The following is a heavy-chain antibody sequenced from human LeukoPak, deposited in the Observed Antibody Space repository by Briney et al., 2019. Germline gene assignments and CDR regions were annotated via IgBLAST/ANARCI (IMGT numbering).Heavy chain of an antibody. J-gene: IGHJ4*02. CDR2: INPNSGGT. CDR1: GYIFTGYY. Sequence: ASVKVSCKASGYIFTGYYMHWVRQAPGQGLEWMGCINPNSGGTNYAQKFQGRVTMTRDTSISTAYMELSRLGSDDTAIYYCARVSESSGPPFDYWGQGTLVTVSS. D-gene: IGHD3-22*01. V-gene: IGHV1-2*02. CDR3: ARVSESSGPPFDY.